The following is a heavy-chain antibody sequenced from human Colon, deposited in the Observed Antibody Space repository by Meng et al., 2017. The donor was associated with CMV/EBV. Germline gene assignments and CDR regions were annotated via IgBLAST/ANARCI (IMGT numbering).Heavy chain of an antibody. D-gene: IGHD1-26*01. J-gene: IGHJ4*02. CDR2: IVPIVSRT. V-gene: IGHV1-69*10. Sequence: SVTVSCKASVDTFNNYAISWVRQAPGQGLEWVGGIVPIVSRTNYAQKFQGRVTITADKSTSTAYMELSSLRSEDTAVYFCATGGAAQSSTNRNHFDYWGQGTLVTVSS. CDR1: VDTFNNYA. CDR3: ATGGAAQSSTNRNHFDY.